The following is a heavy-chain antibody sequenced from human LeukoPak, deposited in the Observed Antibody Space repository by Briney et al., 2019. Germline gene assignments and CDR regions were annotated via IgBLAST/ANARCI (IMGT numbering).Heavy chain of an antibody. CDR3: ARGSATVGDIDY. J-gene: IGHJ4*02. CDR1: GYTFTGYY. D-gene: IGHD4-23*01. V-gene: IGHV1-2*02. Sequence: ASVKVSCKASGYTFTGYYMHWVQPAPGKGLEWMGWINPNSGGTNYAQNFQGRVTMTRDTSISTAYMELSRLRSDDTAVYYCARGSATVGDIDYWGQGTLVTVSS. CDR2: INPNSGGT.